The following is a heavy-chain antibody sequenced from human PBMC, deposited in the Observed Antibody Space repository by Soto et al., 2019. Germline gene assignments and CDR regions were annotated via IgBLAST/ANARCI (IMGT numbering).Heavy chain of an antibody. Sequence: PSETLSLTCTVSGGSISSGGYYWSWIRQHPGKGLEWIGYIYYSGSTYYNPSLKSRVSISVDTSKNQFSLKLSSVTAADTAVYYCARITGANYFAYRGQGTLVTVSS. J-gene: IGHJ4*02. V-gene: IGHV4-31*03. D-gene: IGHD3-16*01. CDR3: ARITGANYFAY. CDR1: GGSISSGGYY. CDR2: IYYSGST.